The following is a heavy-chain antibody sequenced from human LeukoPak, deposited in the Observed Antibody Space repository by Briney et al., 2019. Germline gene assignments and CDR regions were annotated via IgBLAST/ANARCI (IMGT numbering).Heavy chain of an antibody. CDR3: ARAVVVPAAIPTNWFDP. D-gene: IGHD2-2*02. J-gene: IGHJ5*02. CDR1: GYTFTGYG. Sequence: ASVKVSCKASGYTFTGYGISWVRQAPGQGLEWMGWISAYNGNTNYAQKLQGRVTMTTDTSTSTAYMELRSLRSDDTAVYYCARAVVVPAAIPTNWFDPWGQGTLVTVSS. CDR2: ISAYNGNT. V-gene: IGHV1-18*01.